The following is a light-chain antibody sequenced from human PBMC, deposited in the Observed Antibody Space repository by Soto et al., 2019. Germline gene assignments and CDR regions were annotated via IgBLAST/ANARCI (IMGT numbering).Light chain of an antibody. CDR2: DAS. Sequence: DIQMTQSPSSLSASVGDRVTITCQASQDISHYLNWYQQKPRKAPKLLIYDASNLESGVPSRFSGSGSGTDFTFTISSLQPEDVATYYCQQYYYLPLTFGGGTKVEIK. CDR1: QDISHY. V-gene: IGKV1-33*01. J-gene: IGKJ4*01. CDR3: QQYYYLPLT.